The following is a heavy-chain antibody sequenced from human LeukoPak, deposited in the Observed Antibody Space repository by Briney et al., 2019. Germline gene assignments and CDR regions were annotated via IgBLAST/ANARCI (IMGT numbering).Heavy chain of an antibody. CDR2: INPNSGGT. CDR1: GGTFSSYA. Sequence: ASVKVSCKASGGTFSSYAISWVRQAPGQGLEWMGWINPNSGGTNYAQKFQGRVTMTRDTSISTAYMELSRLRSDDTAVYYCARVAYNWFDPWGQGTLVTVSS. J-gene: IGHJ5*02. V-gene: IGHV1-2*02. CDR3: ARVAYNWFDP.